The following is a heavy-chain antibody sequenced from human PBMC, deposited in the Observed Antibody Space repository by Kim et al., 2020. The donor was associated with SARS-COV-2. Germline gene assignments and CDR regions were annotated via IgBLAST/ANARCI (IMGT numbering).Heavy chain of an antibody. Sequence: SYTNYSPSFQGHVTSSADKSISTAYLQWRSLKASDTAMYYCARLSGPADYWGQGTLVTVSS. J-gene: IGHJ4*02. V-gene: IGHV5-10-1*01. CDR3: ARLSGPADY. CDR2: SYT. D-gene: IGHD2-15*01.